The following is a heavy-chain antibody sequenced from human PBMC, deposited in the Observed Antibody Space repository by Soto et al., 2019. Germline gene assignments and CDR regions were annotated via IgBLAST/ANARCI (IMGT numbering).Heavy chain of an antibody. D-gene: IGHD1-1*01. J-gene: IGHJ6*02. V-gene: IGHV3-23*01. CDR3: VKGYWKGDV. CDR2: ISGSGGSI. CDR1: GFTFSTYA. Sequence: EVQLLESGGVVVQPGGSLRLSCAASGFTFSTYAMNWVRQAPGNGLEWVSAISGSGGSIHYADSVKGRFTISRDNSKNTLYLQMNSLRDEDTAVYHCVKGYWKGDVWGQGTTVTVSS.